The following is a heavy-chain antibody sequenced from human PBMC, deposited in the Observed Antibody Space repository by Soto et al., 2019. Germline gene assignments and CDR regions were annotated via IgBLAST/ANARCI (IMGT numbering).Heavy chain of an antibody. V-gene: IGHV3-7*01. CDR3: ARVAPLRFLEWLSSYWYFDL. D-gene: IGHD3-3*01. Sequence: EVQLVESGGGLVQPGGSLRLSCAASGFTFSSYWMSWVRQAPGKGLEWVANIKQDGSEKYYVDSVKGRFTISRDNAKNPLYLQMNRLRAEDTAVYYCARVAPLRFLEWLSSYWYFDLWGRGTLVTVSS. CDR2: IKQDGSEK. CDR1: GFTFSSYW. J-gene: IGHJ2*01.